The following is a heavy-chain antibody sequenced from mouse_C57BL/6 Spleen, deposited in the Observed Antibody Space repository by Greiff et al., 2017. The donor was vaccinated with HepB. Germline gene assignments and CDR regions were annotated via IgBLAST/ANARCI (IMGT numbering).Heavy chain of an antibody. CDR2: ISDGGSYT. CDR1: GFTFSSYA. J-gene: IGHJ2*01. Sequence: EVKLVESGGGLVKPGGSLKLSCAASGFTFSSYAMSWVRQTPEKRLEWVATISDGGSYTYYPDNVKGRFTISRDNAKNNLYLQMSHLKSEDTAMYYCARAVLRFDYWGQGTTLTVSS. CDR3: ARAVLRFDY. D-gene: IGHD1-1*01. V-gene: IGHV5-4*03.